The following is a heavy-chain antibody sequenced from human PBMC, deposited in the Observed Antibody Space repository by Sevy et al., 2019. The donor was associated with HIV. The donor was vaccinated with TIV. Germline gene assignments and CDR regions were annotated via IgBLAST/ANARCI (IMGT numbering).Heavy chain of an antibody. Sequence: GGSLRLSCAASGFTFSSHWLSWVRQAPGKGLEWVVSIKEDGSEKYYVDSVKGRFTISRDNAKNSLYLQMNSLRAEDTAVYYCARDRPKYYFDYWGQRTLVTVSS. V-gene: IGHV3-7*01. J-gene: IGHJ4*02. CDR3: ARDRPKYYFDY. CDR1: GFTFSSHW. CDR2: IKEDGSEK.